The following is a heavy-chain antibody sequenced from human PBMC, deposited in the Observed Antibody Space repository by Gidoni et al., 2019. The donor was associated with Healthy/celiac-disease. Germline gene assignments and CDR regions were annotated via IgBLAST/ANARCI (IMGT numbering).Heavy chain of an antibody. V-gene: IGHV3-11*06. Sequence: QVQLVESGGGLVKPGGSLRLSCAASGFTFSDYYMSWIRQAPGKGLEWVSYISSSSSYTNYADSVKGRFTISRDNAKNSLYLQMNSLRAEDTAVYYCARDGVWSSRLQLSDGWYYYGMDVWGQGTTVTVSS. CDR2: ISSSSSYT. CDR3: ARDGVWSSRLQLSDGWYYYGMDV. D-gene: IGHD1-1*01. J-gene: IGHJ6*02. CDR1: GFTFSDYY.